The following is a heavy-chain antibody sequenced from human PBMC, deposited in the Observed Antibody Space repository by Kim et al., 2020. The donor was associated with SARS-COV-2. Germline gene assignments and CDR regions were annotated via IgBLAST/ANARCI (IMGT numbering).Heavy chain of an antibody. CDR2: GGST. V-gene: IGHV3-20*03. CDR3: AGGDVLSHY. Sequence: GGSTGYADSVQGRFTITRDNATNSLYLQMNSLRAEDTALYYCAGGDVLSHYWGQGTLVTVSS. J-gene: IGHJ4*02. D-gene: IGHD3-16*01.